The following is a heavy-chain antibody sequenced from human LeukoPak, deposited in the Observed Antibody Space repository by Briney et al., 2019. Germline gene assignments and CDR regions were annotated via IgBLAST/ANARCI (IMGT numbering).Heavy chain of an antibody. J-gene: IGHJ4*02. CDR2: IGTAGDT. CDR3: ARAGLNGDFDY. CDR1: GFTFSSYD. Sequence: GSLRLSCAASGFTFSSYDMHWVRQATGKGLEWVSAIGTAGDTYYQGSVKGRFTISRENAKNSLYLQMNSLRAGDTAVYYCARAGLNGDFDYWGQGTLVTVSS. V-gene: IGHV3-13*01.